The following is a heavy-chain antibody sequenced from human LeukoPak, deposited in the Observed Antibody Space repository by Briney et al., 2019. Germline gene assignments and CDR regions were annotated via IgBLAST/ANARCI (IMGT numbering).Heavy chain of an antibody. Sequence: LSLTCAVSGGSISSGGYSWSWVHQAPGKGLEWVANIKQDGSEKYYVDSVKGRFTISRDNAKNSLYLQKSSLRAEDTAVYYCAKKDPTVTTFDYWGQGTLVTVSS. D-gene: IGHD4-11*01. J-gene: IGHJ4*02. CDR1: GGSISSGGYS. V-gene: IGHV3-7*03. CDR2: IKQDGSEK. CDR3: AKKDPTVTTFDY.